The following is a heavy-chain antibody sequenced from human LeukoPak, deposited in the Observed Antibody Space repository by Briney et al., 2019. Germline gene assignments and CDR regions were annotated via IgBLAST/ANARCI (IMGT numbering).Heavy chain of an antibody. CDR1: GFTFSSYG. CDR2: IRYDGSNK. Sequence: GGSLRLSCAASGFTFSSYGMHWVRQAPGKGLEWVAFIRYDGSNKYYADSVKGRFTISRDNSKNTLYLQMNSLRAEDTAVYYCEKRQEMVYAIGNYWGQGTLVTVSS. J-gene: IGHJ4*02. D-gene: IGHD2-8*01. V-gene: IGHV3-30*02. CDR3: EKRQEMVYAIGNY.